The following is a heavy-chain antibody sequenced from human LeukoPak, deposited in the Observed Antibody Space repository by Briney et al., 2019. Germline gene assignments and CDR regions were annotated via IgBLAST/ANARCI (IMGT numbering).Heavy chain of an antibody. CDR1: GYRFTSYW. CDR2: IDPSDSYT. V-gene: IGHV5-10-1*01. J-gene: IGHJ4*02. CDR3: ARPGRVDFDY. Sequence: GESLKISCQGSGYRFTSYWISWVRKMPGKGLEWMGRIDPSDSYTNYRPSSQGHVTISADKSISTAYLQWSSLKASDTAMYYCARPGRVDFDYWGQGTLVTVSS.